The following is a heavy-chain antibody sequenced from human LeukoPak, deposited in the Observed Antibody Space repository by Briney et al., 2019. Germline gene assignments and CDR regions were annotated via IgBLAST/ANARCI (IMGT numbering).Heavy chain of an antibody. D-gene: IGHD3-10*01. CDR1: GGSISSYY. V-gene: IGHV4-59*12. CDR3: ARDEGGSLYGSDYYFDY. Sequence: SETLSLTCTVSGGSISSYYWSWIRQPPGKGLEWIGYIYYSGSTNYYPSLKSRVTISVDTSKNQFSLKLSSVTAADTAVYYCARDEGGSLYGSDYYFDYWGQGTLVTVSS. CDR2: IYYSGST. J-gene: IGHJ4*02.